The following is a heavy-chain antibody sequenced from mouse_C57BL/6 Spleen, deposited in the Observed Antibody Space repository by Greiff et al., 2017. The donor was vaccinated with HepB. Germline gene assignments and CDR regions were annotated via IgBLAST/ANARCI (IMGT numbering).Heavy chain of an antibody. CDR2: IRNKANGYTT. V-gene: IGHV7-3*01. CDR3: ARSLYGYGGAWFAY. CDR1: GFTFTDYY. J-gene: IGHJ3*01. Sequence: EVKLVESGGGLVQPGGSLSLSCAASGFTFTDYYMSWVRQPPGKALEWLGFIRNKANGYTTEYSASVKGRFTISRDNSQSILYLQMNALRAEDSATYYCARSLYGYGGAWFAYWGQGTLVTVSA. D-gene: IGHD2-2*01.